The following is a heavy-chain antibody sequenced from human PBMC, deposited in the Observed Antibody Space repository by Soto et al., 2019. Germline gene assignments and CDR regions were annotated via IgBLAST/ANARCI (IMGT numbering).Heavy chain of an antibody. V-gene: IGHV3-74*01. J-gene: IGHJ3*02. D-gene: IGHD6-13*01. CDR3: GRGGYMHACDI. CDR2: MNNDGSYT. Sequence: EVQLVESGGGLVQPGGSLRLSCAASGFTFSSYWMYWVRQAPGKGLEWVSHMNNDGSYTIYAESVKGRFTFSRDNAKNTLYLQMNSLRAEDTAVYYCGRGGYMHACDIWGQGTMVTVSS. CDR1: GFTFSSYW.